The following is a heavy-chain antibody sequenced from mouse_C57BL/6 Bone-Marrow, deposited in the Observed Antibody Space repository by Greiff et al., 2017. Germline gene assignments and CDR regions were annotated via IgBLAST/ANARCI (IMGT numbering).Heavy chain of an antibody. CDR3: ARERLPFFDY. V-gene: IGHV5-4*01. J-gene: IGHJ2*01. CDR1: GFTFSSYA. D-gene: IGHD3-2*02. Sequence: DVHLVESGGGLVKPGGSLKLSCAASGFTFSSYAMSWVRQTPEKRLEWVATISDGGSYTYYPDNVKGRFTISRDNAKNNLYLQMSHLKSEDTAMYYCARERLPFFDYWGQGTTLTVSS. CDR2: ISDGGSYT.